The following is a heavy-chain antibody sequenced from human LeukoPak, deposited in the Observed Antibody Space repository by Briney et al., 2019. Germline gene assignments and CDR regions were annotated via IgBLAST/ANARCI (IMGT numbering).Heavy chain of an antibody. D-gene: IGHD6-13*01. CDR2: IKQDGSEK. Sequence: GGSLRLSCAASGCTFSSYWMSWVRQAPGKGLEWVANIKQDGSEKYYVDSVKGRFTISRDNAKNSLYLQMNSLRAEDTAVYYCARDGVYSSSWYSTFYYYYGMDVWGQGTTVTVSS. J-gene: IGHJ6*02. CDR1: GCTFSSYW. V-gene: IGHV3-7*01. CDR3: ARDGVYSSSWYSTFYYYYGMDV.